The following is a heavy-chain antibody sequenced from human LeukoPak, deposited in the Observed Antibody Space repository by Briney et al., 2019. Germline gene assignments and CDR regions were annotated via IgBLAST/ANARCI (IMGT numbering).Heavy chain of an antibody. CDR2: FDPEDGET. CDR1: GYTLTELS. J-gene: IGHJ5*02. D-gene: IGHD2-2*01. Sequence: ASVKVSCKVSGYTLTELSMHWVRQAPGKGLEWMGGFDPEDGETIYAQKFQGRDTMTEDTSTDTAYMELSSLRSEDTAVYYCAATTIVVVPAASWFDPWGQGTLVTISS. V-gene: IGHV1-24*01. CDR3: AATTIVVVPAASWFDP.